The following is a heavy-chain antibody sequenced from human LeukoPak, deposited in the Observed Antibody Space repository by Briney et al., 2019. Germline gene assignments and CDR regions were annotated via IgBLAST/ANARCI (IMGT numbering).Heavy chain of an antibody. Sequence: NHGESLKISCKGSGYSFTSYWIGWVRQMPGKGLEWMGITYPGHSDTRYSPSFQGQVTISADKSISTAYLQWSSLKASDTAMYYCARQGRAANALDYWGQGTLVTVSS. D-gene: IGHD2-15*01. CDR3: ARQGRAANALDY. CDR1: GYSFTSYW. V-gene: IGHV5-51*01. CDR2: TYPGHSDT. J-gene: IGHJ4*02.